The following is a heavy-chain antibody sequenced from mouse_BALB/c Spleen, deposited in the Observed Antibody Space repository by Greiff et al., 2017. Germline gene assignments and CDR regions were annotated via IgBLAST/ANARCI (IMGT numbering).Heavy chain of an antibody. CDR3: ARWRYYYGSVYAMDY. CDR2: ISSGGST. V-gene: IGHV5-6-5*01. J-gene: IGHJ4*01. Sequence: EVKLMESGGGLVKSGGSLKLSCAASGFTFSSYAMSWVRQTPEKRLEWVASISSGGSTYYPDSVKGRFTISRDNARNILYLQMSSLRSEDTAMYYCARWRYYYGSVYAMDYWGQGTSVTDSS. CDR1: GFTFSSYA. D-gene: IGHD1-1*01.